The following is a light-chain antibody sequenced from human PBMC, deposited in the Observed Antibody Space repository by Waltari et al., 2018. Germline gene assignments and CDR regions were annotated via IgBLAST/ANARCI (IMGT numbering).Light chain of an antibody. Sequence: EVVMTQSPATLSVSPGERVPLSCRASQSAKTTLAWYQQTPGQAPRLLIYRASTRAAGAPDRFSGSGSGTEFTLTISSLQSEDSAIYYCQQYNIWPWTFGPGTNVDIK. CDR3: QQYNIWPWT. CDR2: RAS. V-gene: IGKV3D-15*01. CDR1: QSAKTT. J-gene: IGKJ1*01.